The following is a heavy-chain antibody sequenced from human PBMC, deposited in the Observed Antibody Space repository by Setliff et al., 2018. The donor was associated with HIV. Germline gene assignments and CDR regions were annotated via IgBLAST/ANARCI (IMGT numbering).Heavy chain of an antibody. J-gene: IGHJ4*02. CDR1: GYTFTSYY. CDR3: ARGWFGGYYFDY. V-gene: IGHV1-46*01. D-gene: IGHD3-10*01. CDR2: INPSSGST. Sequence: ASVKVSCKASGYTFTSYYMHWVRQAPGQGLEWMGIINPSSGSTTYAQKFQGRVTMTRDTSTSTVYMELSSLRSEDTAVYYCARGWFGGYYFDYWGQGTLVTVSS.